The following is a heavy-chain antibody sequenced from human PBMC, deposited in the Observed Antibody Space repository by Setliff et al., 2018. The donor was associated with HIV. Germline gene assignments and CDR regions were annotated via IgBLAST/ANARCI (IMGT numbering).Heavy chain of an antibody. CDR3: AKDRRDYYGSGSYAAET. CDR1: GFTFSRYA. D-gene: IGHD3-10*01. Sequence: GGSLRLSCAASGFTFSRYAMTWVRQAPGKGLEWVSAISGSGIGSYYPDSVKGRFTISSDNSKNTLFLQMNSLRAEDTAVYYCAKDRRDYYGSGSYAAETWGQGTLVTVSS. CDR2: ISGSGIGS. V-gene: IGHV3-23*01. J-gene: IGHJ5*02.